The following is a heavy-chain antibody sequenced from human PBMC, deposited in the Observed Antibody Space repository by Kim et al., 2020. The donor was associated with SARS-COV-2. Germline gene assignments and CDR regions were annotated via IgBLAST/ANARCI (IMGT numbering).Heavy chain of an antibody. V-gene: IGHV1-69*13. CDR3: ARAPSLYCSSTSCYEPHYYYYYGVAV. J-gene: IGHJ6*02. Sequence: SVKVSCKASGGTFSSYAISWVRQAPGQGLEWMGGIIPIFGTANYAQKFQGRVTITADESTSTAYMELSSLRSEDTAVYYCARAPSLYCSSTSCYEPHYYYYYGVAVWGQGTTVTVSS. CDR1: GGTFSSYA. D-gene: IGHD2-2*01. CDR2: IIPIFGTA.